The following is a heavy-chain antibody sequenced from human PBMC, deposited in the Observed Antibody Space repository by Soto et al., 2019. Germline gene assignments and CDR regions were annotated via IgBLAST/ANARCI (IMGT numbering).Heavy chain of an antibody. CDR2: IYYSGST. J-gene: IGHJ5*02. V-gene: IGHV4-59*01. CDR1: GGSISSYY. CDR3: EGVVITIFGVFITETWFDP. Sequence: SETLSLTCTVSGGSISSYYWIWIRQPPGKGLEWIGYIYYSGSTNYNPSLKSRVTISVDTSKNQFPLKRSAVTAAARAVYYCEGVVITIFGVFITETWFDPWGQGPLFTVSS. D-gene: IGHD3-3*01.